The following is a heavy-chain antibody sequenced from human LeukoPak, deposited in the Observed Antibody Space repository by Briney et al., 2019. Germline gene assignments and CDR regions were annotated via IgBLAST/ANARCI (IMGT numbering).Heavy chain of an antibody. CDR1: GYSFTSYW. Sequence: GESLKISCKASGYSFTSYWIGWVRQMPGKGLEWMGIIDPSDSDIRYTPSFQGQVTISADKSLSTAYLQWNSLKASDTAIYYCARQTAMGRSGDYSGQGTLVTVSS. J-gene: IGHJ4*02. CDR2: IDPSDSDI. CDR3: ARQTAMGRSGDY. V-gene: IGHV5-51*01. D-gene: IGHD7-27*01.